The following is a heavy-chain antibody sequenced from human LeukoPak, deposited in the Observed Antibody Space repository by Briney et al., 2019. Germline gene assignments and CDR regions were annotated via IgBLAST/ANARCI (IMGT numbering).Heavy chain of an antibody. CDR2: IYYSGTT. D-gene: IGHD2-21*02. CDR3: ARHGGVVTTFSRDEL. Sequence: SETLSLTCTVSGVSISTYYWSWIRQPPGKGLEGIGYIYYSGTTNANPTHYNPSLTSQVSLSIDTSKNQISLKLSSVTAADTAVYYCARHGGVVTTFSRDELWGQGTLAPVSS. CDR1: GVSISTYY. V-gene: IGHV4-59*08. J-gene: IGHJ4*02.